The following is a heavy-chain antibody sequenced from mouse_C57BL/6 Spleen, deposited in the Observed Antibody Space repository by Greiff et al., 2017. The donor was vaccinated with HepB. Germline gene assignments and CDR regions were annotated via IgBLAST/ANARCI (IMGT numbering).Heavy chain of an antibody. CDR1: GFSLTSYG. D-gene: IGHD1-1*01. Sequence: VQVVESGPGLVQPSQSLSITCTVSGFSLTSYGVHWVRQSPGKGLEWLGVIWSGGSTDYNAAFISRLSISKDNSKSQVFFKMNSLQADDTAIYYCARNSYYGSRGYWYFDVWGTGTTVTVSS. CDR2: IWSGGST. J-gene: IGHJ1*03. CDR3: ARNSYYGSRGYWYFDV. V-gene: IGHV2-2*01.